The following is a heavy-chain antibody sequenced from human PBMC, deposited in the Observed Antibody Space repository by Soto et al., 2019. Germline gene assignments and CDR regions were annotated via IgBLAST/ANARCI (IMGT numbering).Heavy chain of an antibody. CDR1: GFTFSSYA. D-gene: IGHD6-13*01. V-gene: IGHV3-23*01. J-gene: IGHJ3*02. CDR2: ISGSGGST. Sequence: GGSLRLSCAASGFTFSSYAMSWVRQAPGKGLEWVSAISGSGGSTYYADSVKGRFTISRDNSKNTLYLQMNSLRAEDTAVYYCAKYSSSWYGRPKNAFDIWGQGTMVTVSS. CDR3: AKYSSSWYGRPKNAFDI.